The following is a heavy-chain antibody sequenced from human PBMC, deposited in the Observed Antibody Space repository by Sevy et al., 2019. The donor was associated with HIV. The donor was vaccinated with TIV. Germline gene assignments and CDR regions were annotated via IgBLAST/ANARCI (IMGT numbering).Heavy chain of an antibody. Sequence: ASVKVSCKASGGTFSSYAISWVRQAPGQGLEWMGRIIPILGIANYAQKFQSRVTITADKSTSTAYMELSSLRSEDTAVYYCARDPYYDFWSGQTTSYYGMDVWGQGTTVTVSS. CDR3: ARDPYYDFWSGQTTSYYGMDV. CDR2: IIPILGIA. D-gene: IGHD3-3*01. J-gene: IGHJ6*02. CDR1: GGTFSSYA. V-gene: IGHV1-69*04.